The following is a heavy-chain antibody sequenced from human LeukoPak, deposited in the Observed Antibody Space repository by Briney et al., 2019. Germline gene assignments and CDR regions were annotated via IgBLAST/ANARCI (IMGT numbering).Heavy chain of an antibody. Sequence: GGSLRLSCAASGFTFSSYAMSWVRQAPGKGLEWASAISGSGGSTYYADSVKGRFTISRDNSKNTLYLQMNSLRAEDTAVYYCARFAYCGGDCPLYYFDYWGQGTLVTVSS. V-gene: IGHV3-23*01. CDR1: GFTFSSYA. J-gene: IGHJ4*02. CDR2: ISGSGGST. CDR3: ARFAYCGGDCPLYYFDY. D-gene: IGHD2-21*02.